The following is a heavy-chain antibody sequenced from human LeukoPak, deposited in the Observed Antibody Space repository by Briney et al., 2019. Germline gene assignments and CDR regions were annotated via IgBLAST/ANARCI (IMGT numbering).Heavy chain of an antibody. D-gene: IGHD2-2*01. V-gene: IGHV4-59*08. CDR1: GDSISSYY. CDR3: ARRGVPAAYDY. J-gene: IGHJ4*02. CDR2: FYYSGST. Sequence: PSETLSLTCTVSGDSISSYYWSWIRPPPGKGVEWIGYFYYSGSTKYSPSLKGRVTISVDTSKNQFSLILSSVTAADTAVYCCARRGVPAAYDYWGQGTLVTVSS.